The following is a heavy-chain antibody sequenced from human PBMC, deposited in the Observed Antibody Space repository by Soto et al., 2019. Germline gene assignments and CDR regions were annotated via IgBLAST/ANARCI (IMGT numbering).Heavy chain of an antibody. CDR1: GGSISSGGYY. CDR3: ARGSIAAAVCMDV. V-gene: IGHV4-31*03. D-gene: IGHD6-13*01. Sequence: QVQLQESGPGLVKPSQTLSLTCTVSGGSISSGGYYWSWIRQHPGKGLEWIGYIYYSGSTYYNPSLKRRVTISVDTSKNQFSLKLSSVTAADTAVYYCARGSIAAAVCMDVWGQGTTVTVSS. CDR2: IYYSGST. J-gene: IGHJ6*02.